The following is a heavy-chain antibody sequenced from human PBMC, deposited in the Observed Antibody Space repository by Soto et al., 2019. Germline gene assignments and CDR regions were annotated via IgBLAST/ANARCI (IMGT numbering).Heavy chain of an antibody. J-gene: IGHJ5*02. V-gene: IGHV3-11*01. Sequence: XGSMILSCSAAGVSLKDYYMTWMRQTPEKGLDWISTITSSGGNAYYAASVKGRVTISRDNAHNPLYQQMSGLRAEDTALYYCARDMYTNYENYFDLSGQGTLVTVSS. D-gene: IGHD3-3*01. CDR3: ARDMYTNYENYFDL. CDR1: GVSLKDYY. CDR2: ITSSGGNA.